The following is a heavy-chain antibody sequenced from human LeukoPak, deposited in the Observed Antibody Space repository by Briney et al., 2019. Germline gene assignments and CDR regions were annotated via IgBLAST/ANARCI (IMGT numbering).Heavy chain of an antibody. CDR1: GGSISSGENY. Sequence: SETLSLTCTVSGGSISSGENYWSWIRQPPGEALEWIGYIYNSGSAYYNPSLKGRVTMSVDTSKNQFSLKLSSVTAADTAVYYCARGEAVPLIGPIAPLDHWGQGTLVTVSS. CDR2: IYNSGSA. J-gene: IGHJ4*02. V-gene: IGHV4-30-4*01. D-gene: IGHD6-13*01. CDR3: ARGEAVPLIGPIAPLDH.